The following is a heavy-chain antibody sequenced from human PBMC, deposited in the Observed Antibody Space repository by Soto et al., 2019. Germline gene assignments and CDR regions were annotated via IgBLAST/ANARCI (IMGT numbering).Heavy chain of an antibody. Sequence: QLHLVQSGAVVKKPGASVTVSCSASGYPVTAYYMHWVRQAPGRGLEWMGGINPATGASKYTWTFQGRVTMARDTSTRTVFMGLSGLTSEDTAVFYWARGGGVGVAGSAAFDMWGQGTMVTVSS. J-gene: IGHJ3*02. CDR1: GYPVTAYY. D-gene: IGHD3-3*01. V-gene: IGHV1-2*02. CDR3: ARGGGVGVAGSAAFDM. CDR2: INPATGAS.